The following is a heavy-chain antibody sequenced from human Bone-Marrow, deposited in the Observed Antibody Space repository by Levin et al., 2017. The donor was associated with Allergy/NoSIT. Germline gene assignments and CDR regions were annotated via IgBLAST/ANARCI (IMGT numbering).Heavy chain of an antibody. CDR3: AKGMELWDIIAVGPPFDH. CDR2: ISGGGGRT. J-gene: IGHJ4*02. Sequence: GGSLRLSCTASGFTFSTYAMSWVRQAPGKGLEWVSSISGGGGRTDYADSVKGRFTISRDNSKNTLYLQMNSLRVEDTAVYYCAKGMELWDIIAVGPPFDHWGQGTLVTVSS. V-gene: IGHV3-23*01. D-gene: IGHD6-19*01. CDR1: GFTFSTYA.